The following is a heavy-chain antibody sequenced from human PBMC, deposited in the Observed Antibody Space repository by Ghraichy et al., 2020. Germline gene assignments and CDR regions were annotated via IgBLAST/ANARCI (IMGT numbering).Heavy chain of an antibody. J-gene: IGHJ6*02. Sequence: GGSLRLSCVASGFTLSTSSMDWVRQAPGKGLEWVSSISSGGALIYYADSMRGRFTISRDNAKNSLYLQMNALRAEDTAVYYCARELPSPHYGMDVWGQGTTVTVSS. D-gene: IGHD3-10*01. CDR1: GFTLSTSS. CDR3: ARELPSPHYGMDV. V-gene: IGHV3-21*01. CDR2: ISSGGALI.